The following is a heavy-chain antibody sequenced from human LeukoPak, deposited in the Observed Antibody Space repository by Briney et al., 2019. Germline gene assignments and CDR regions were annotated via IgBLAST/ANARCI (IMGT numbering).Heavy chain of an antibody. Sequence: PSETLSLTCTVSGGSISSGSYYWAWIRQPPGKGLEWIGTIYYTGSPYYNPSLKSRVTISVDTSKKQFSLKLSSVTAADTAVYYCARPPADYYDSSGYRWGQGTLVTVSS. CDR2: IYYTGSP. CDR1: GGSISSGSYY. V-gene: IGHV4-39*01. D-gene: IGHD3-22*01. J-gene: IGHJ4*02. CDR3: ARPPADYYDSSGYR.